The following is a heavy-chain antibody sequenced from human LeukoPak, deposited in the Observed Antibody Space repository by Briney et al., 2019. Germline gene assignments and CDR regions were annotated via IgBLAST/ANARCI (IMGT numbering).Heavy chain of an antibody. D-gene: IGHD4-17*01. Sequence: GGSLRLSCVASGFSFSSYAMSWVRQAPGKGLEWVSGISGSGGSTFLADSVKGRFTISRDNPKNTLYLQMNSLRAEDTAVYYCVREVSGDPWHNWFDPWGQGTLVTVSS. CDR1: GFSFSSYA. CDR2: ISGSGGST. CDR3: VREVSGDPWHNWFDP. V-gene: IGHV3-23*01. J-gene: IGHJ5*02.